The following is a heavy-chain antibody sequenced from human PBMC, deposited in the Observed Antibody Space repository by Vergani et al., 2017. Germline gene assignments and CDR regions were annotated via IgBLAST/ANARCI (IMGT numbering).Heavy chain of an antibody. J-gene: IGHJ5*02. CDR1: GFTFSDHY. Sequence: EVQLVESGGGLVQPGGSLRLSCAASGFTFSDHYMDCVRQAPGKGLEWVGRSRNKAKSYTTEYAASVTGRFIISRDDSKRSVFLQLNGLKTDDTAVYFCARGETGVTDPIEMIFDAWGQGTLVTVSS. V-gene: IGHV3-72*01. CDR2: SRNKAKSYTT. CDR3: ARGETGVTDPIEMIFDA. D-gene: IGHD2-21*02.